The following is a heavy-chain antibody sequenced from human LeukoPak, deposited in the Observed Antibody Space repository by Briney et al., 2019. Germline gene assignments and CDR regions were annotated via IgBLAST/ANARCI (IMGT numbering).Heavy chain of an antibody. J-gene: IGHJ4*02. V-gene: IGHV3-21*01. CDR2: ISTYGSYV. CDR1: GFTFSSYS. Sequence: GGSLRLSCVASGFTFSSYSMNWVRQAPGKGLEWVSSISTYGSYVYYADSVKGRFTISRDNAKNSLYLQMNSLRAEDTAVYYCARGSTYYDSSGQVPFDYWGQGTLVTVSS. D-gene: IGHD3-22*01. CDR3: ARGSTYYDSSGQVPFDY.